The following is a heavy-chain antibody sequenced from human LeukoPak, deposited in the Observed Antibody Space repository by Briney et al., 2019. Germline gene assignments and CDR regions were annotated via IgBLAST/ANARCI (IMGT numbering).Heavy chain of an antibody. V-gene: IGHV1-2*02. CDR2: INPNSGGT. D-gene: IGHD3-3*01. CDR3: ATGITIFGVVILDY. CDR1: GYTFTGYY. J-gene: IGHJ4*02. Sequence: GASVKVSCKASGYTFTGYYMHWVRQAPGQGLEWMGWINPNSGGTNYAQKFQGRVTMTRDTSISTAYMELSRLRSDDTAVYYCATGITIFGVVILDYWGQGPLVTVSS.